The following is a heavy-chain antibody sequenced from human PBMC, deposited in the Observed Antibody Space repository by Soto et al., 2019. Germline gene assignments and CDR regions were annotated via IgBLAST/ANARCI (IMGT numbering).Heavy chain of an antibody. D-gene: IGHD2-8*01. CDR2: IIPIFGTA. CDR3: ARGYCTNGVCYTNWFDP. V-gene: IGHV1-69*01. Sequence: QVQLVQSGAEVKKPGSSVKVSCKASGGTFSSYAISWVRQAPGQGLEWMGGIIPIFGTANYAQKFQGRVTITADESTGTAYMELSSLRSEDTAVYYCARGYCTNGVCYTNWFDPWGQGTLVTVSS. J-gene: IGHJ5*02. CDR1: GGTFSSYA.